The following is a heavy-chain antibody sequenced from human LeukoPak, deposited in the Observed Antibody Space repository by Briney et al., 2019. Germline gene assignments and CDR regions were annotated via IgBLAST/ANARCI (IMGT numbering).Heavy chain of an antibody. CDR3: ARGRVVVPAARKTTSGRLLDY. Sequence: SETLSLTCAVYGGSFSGYYWSWIRQPPGKGLEWIGEINHSGSTNYNPSLKSRVTISVDTSKNQFSLKLSSVTAADTAVYYCARGRVVVPAARKTTSGRLLDYWGQGTLVTVSS. CDR2: INHSGST. V-gene: IGHV4-34*01. D-gene: IGHD2-2*01. J-gene: IGHJ4*02. CDR1: GGSFSGYY.